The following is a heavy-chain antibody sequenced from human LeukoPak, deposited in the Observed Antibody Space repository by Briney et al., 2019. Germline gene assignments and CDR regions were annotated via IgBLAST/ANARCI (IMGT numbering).Heavy chain of an antibody. CDR2: IYHSGST. V-gene: IGHV4-30-2*01. J-gene: IGHJ4*02. CDR3: ARCDVYFDY. CDR1: GGSISSGGYY. Sequence: PSETLSLTCTVSGGSISSGGYYWSWIRQPPGKGLEWIGYIYHSGSTYYNPSLKSRVTISVDRSKNQFSLKLSSVTAADTAVYYCARCDVYFDYWGQGTLVTVSS.